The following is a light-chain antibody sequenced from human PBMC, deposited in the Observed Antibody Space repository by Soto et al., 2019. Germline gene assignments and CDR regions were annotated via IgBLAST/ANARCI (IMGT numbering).Light chain of an antibody. Sequence: QSALTQPASVSGSPGQSIAISCTGTSSDVGNYVSWYQQHPDKAPRLIIYDVSNRPSGVSDRFSGSKSGNTASLTISGLQAEGEADYYCTSYTGSSTPYVFGVGTKLTVL. CDR2: DVS. CDR1: SSDVGNY. CDR3: TSYTGSSTPYV. V-gene: IGLV2-14*03. J-gene: IGLJ1*01.